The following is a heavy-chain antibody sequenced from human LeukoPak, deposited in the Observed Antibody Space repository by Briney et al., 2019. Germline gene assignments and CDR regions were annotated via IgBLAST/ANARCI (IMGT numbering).Heavy chain of an antibody. CDR1: GFTFSSYA. CDR2: ISGSGGST. Sequence: GGSLRLSCAASGFTFSSYARSWVRQAPGKGLEWVSAISGSGGSTYYADSVKGRFTISRDNSKNTLYLQMNSLRAEDTAVYYCAKDLSKGRIAAAGSFDYWGQGTLVTVSS. V-gene: IGHV3-23*01. D-gene: IGHD6-13*01. CDR3: AKDLSKGRIAAAGSFDY. J-gene: IGHJ4*02.